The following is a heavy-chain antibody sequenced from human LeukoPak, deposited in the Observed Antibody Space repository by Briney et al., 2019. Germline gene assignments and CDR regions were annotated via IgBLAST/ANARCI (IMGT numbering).Heavy chain of an antibody. V-gene: IGHV1-18*04. D-gene: IGHD3-10*01. CDR3: ARDRDRMVQGVTALFDY. J-gene: IGHJ4*02. CDR2: ISGSNGNT. CDR1: GYTFTTYG. Sequence: ASVQVSCQTSGYTFTTYGISWVRQAPGQGLEWMGWISGSNGNTKYAQKVQGRVTMTTDTSTTTAYMEVRSLRSDDTAVYYCARDRDRMVQGVTALFDYWGQGTLVTVSS.